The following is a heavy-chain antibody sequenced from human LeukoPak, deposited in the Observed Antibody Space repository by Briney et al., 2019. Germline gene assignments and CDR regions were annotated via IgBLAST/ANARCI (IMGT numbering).Heavy chain of an antibody. CDR3: AREGGGPVAGIGWFGP. CDR1: GYTFAGFY. Sequence: ASVKVSCKASGYTFAGFYIHWVRQAPGQGLEWVGWVDPISGASNYAQKFQGRVTMTRDTSITTAYMELNSLKSEDTGVYYCAREGGGPVAGIGWFGPWGQGTLVTVSS. CDR2: VDPISGAS. J-gene: IGHJ5*02. V-gene: IGHV1-2*02. D-gene: IGHD6-19*01.